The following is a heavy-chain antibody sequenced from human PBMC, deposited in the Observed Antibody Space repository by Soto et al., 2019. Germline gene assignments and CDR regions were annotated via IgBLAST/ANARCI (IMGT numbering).Heavy chain of an antibody. CDR3: SRKVGTEYFPH. Sequence: PSETLSLTCAVYGGSFSGYYWSWIRQPPGKGLEWIGEINHSGSTNYNPSLKSRVTISVDTSKNQFSLKLSSVTAADTAVYYCSRKVGTEYFPHWGQGTLDTVSS. CDR1: GGSFSGYY. J-gene: IGHJ1*01. CDR2: INHSGST. V-gene: IGHV4-34*01.